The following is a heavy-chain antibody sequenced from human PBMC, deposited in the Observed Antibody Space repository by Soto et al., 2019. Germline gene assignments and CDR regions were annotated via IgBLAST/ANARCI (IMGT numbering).Heavy chain of an antibody. J-gene: IGHJ6*02. CDR2: IKREADGGTT. V-gene: IGHV3-15*01. Sequence: SQSLTWVTHGFPDSEAYSYSVLQAQEKGLEWVGRIKREADGGTTDYAAPVKGRFTISRDDSKNTLFLQMDSLRAEDTAVYYCARSDCRGGSCYYYYYGMDVWGQGT. CDR1: GFPDSEAY. D-gene: IGHD2-15*01. CDR3: ARSDCRGGSCYYYYYGMDV.